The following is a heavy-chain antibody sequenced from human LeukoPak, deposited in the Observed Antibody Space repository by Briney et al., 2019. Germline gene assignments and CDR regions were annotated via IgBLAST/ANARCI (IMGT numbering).Heavy chain of an antibody. CDR1: GYSFTGYY. CDR2: INPNSGGT. V-gene: IGHV1-2*02. Sequence: ASVTVSCKASGYSFTGYYMHWVRQAPGQGPEWMGWINPNSGGTNYAQKFQGRVTMTRDTSISTAYMELSRLRPDDTAVYYCAKGGVKNGPVPADYWGQGTLVTVSS. J-gene: IGHJ4*02. D-gene: IGHD2-8*02. CDR3: AKGGVKNGPVPADY.